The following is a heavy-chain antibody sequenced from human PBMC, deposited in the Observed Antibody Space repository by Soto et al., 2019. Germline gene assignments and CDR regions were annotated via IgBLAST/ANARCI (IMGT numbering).Heavy chain of an antibody. CDR2: ISSSSSTI. D-gene: IGHD6-6*01. CDR1: GFTFSSYS. Sequence: EVQLVESGGGLVQPGGSLRLSCAASGFTFSSYSMNWVRQAPGKGLEWVSYISSSSSTIYYADSVKGRFTISRDNAKNLLYMQMNSLRDEDTAVYYCARPEYSSSSYGMDVWGQGITVTVSS. CDR3: ARPEYSSSSYGMDV. V-gene: IGHV3-48*02. J-gene: IGHJ6*02.